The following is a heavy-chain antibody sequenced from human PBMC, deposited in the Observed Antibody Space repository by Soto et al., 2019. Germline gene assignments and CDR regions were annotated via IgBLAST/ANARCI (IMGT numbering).Heavy chain of an antibody. J-gene: IGHJ6*02. CDR1: GFTFSSYW. D-gene: IGHD2-2*01. V-gene: IGHV3-7*03. CDR2: IKQDGSEK. CDR3: AFNEVVPAAMRKGHYYYYYGMDV. Sequence: PGGSLRLSCAASGFTFSSYWVRWVRQAPGKGLEWVANIKQDGSEKYYVDSVKGRFTISRDNSKNSLYLQMNSLRTEDTALYYCAFNEVVPAAMRKGHYYYYYGMDVWGQGTTVTVSS.